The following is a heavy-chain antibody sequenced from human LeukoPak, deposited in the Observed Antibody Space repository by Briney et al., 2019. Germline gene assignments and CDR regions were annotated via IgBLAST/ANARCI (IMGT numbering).Heavy chain of an antibody. V-gene: IGHV1-2*02. D-gene: IGHD1-26*01. J-gene: IGHJ4*02. CDR3: ARERSGSYFPGDY. CDR1: GYTFTGYY. CDR2: INPNSGVT. Sequence: WASVKVSCKASGYTFTGYYIHWVRQAPGQGLEWMGCINPNSGVTRYVQMFQGRVTMTWDTSITTAYMELSRLTSDDTAVYYCARERSGSYFPGDYWGQGTLVTISS.